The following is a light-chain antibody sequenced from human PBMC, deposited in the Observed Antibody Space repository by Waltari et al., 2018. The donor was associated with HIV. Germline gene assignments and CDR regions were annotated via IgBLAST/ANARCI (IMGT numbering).Light chain of an antibody. Sequence: QSALTQPASVSGSPGQSLTISCTGTSSEVVGYNSVSWYQEHPGKAPKLISYEVSEGPSDVPILFSASKSGNAASLTISGLQAEDEADYYCSSYTRSNTPSVFGTGTKVTVL. V-gene: IGLV2-14*01. CDR2: EVS. CDR1: SSEVVGYNS. CDR3: SSYTRSNTPSV. J-gene: IGLJ1*01.